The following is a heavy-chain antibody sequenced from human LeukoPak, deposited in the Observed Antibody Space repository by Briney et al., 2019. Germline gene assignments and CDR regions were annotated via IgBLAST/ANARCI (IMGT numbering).Heavy chain of an antibody. J-gene: IGHJ3*02. CDR1: GGTFSSYA. D-gene: IGHD5-18*01. CDR3: ERGGYSYGNDAFDI. V-gene: IGHV1-69*04. CDR2: IIPILGIA. Sequence: SVKVSCKASGGTFSSYAISWVRQAPGQGLEWMGRIIPILGIANYAQKFQGRVTITADKSTRTAYMELSSLRSEDTAVYYCERGGYSYGNDAFDIWGRGTMVTVSS.